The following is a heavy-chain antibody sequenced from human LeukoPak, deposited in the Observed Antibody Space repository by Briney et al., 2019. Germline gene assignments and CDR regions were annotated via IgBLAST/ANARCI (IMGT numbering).Heavy chain of an antibody. CDR3: AGVWFGELENY. CDR1: GYTFTSYG. V-gene: IGHV1-18*01. CDR2: ISAYNGNT. Sequence: GASVKVSCKASGYTFTSYGISWVQQAPGQGLEWMGWISAYNGNTDYAQKLQGRVTMTTDTSTSTAYRELRSLRSDDTAVYYCAGVWFGELENYWGQGGLVTVSS. D-gene: IGHD3-10*01. J-gene: IGHJ4*02.